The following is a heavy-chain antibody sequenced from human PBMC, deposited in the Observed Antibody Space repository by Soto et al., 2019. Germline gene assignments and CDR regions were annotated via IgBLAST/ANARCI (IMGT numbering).Heavy chain of an antibody. CDR2: ISGSGST. CDR1: GSTFSSYA. V-gene: IGHV3-23*01. CDR3: AKTRVARAGADAFDI. J-gene: IGHJ3*02. D-gene: IGHD3-3*01. Sequence: AGGSLRLSCAASGSTFSSYAMSWVRQAPGKGLEWVSAISGSGSTYYADSVKGRFTISRDNSKNTLYLQMNSLRAEDTAVYYCAKTRVARAGADAFDIWGQGTTVTVS.